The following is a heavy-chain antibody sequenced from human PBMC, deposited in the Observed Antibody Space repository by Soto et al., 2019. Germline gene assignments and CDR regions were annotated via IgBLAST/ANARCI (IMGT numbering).Heavy chain of an antibody. V-gene: IGHV3-74*01. D-gene: IGHD2-21*01. Sequence: PGGSLRLSCAASGFTFSNYGMHWVRQAPGKGLVWVSRINNDGSSTSYADSVKGRFTISRDNAKSTLYLEVSSLRAEDTAVYYCARDPLIGDTDYGLDVWGQGTTVTVSS. CDR1: GFTFSNYG. CDR3: ARDPLIGDTDYGLDV. J-gene: IGHJ6*02. CDR2: INNDGSST.